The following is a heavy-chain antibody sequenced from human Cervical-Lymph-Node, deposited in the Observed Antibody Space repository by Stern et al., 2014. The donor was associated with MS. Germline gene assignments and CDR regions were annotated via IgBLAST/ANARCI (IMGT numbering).Heavy chain of an antibody. CDR2: VYSDGST. CDR3: ARVTGRGTRQNWFDS. Sequence: DQLVESGPGLVKPSETVSLTCTVSGGSMSSKYWNWIRQPPGQGLEWIGYVYSDGSTNYNPSLKSRVIISLDTSTNQFSLSLTSVTAADTAVYYCARVTGRGTRQNWFDSWGQGTLVTVSS. CDR1: GGSMSSKY. D-gene: IGHD1-26*01. V-gene: IGHV4-59*01. J-gene: IGHJ5*01.